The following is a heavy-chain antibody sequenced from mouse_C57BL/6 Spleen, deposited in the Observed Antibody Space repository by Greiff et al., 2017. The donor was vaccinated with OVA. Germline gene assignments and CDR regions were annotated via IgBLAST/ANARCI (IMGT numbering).Heavy chain of an antibody. V-gene: IGHV1-72*01. J-gene: IGHJ3*01. Sequence: QVQLKQPGAELVKPGASVKLSCKASGYTFTSYWMHWVKQRPGRGLEWIGRIDPNSGGTKYNEKFKSKATLTVDKPSSTAYMQLSSLTSEDSAVYYCARDHEKAFAYWGQGTLVTVSA. CDR1: GYTFTSYW. CDR3: ARDHEKAFAY. CDR2: IDPNSGGT.